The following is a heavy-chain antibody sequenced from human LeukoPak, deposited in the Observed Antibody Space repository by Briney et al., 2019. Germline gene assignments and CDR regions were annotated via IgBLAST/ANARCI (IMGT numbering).Heavy chain of an antibody. CDR3: ARGWDCDTTNCYLLQD. J-gene: IGHJ1*01. CDR1: GYTFTDYY. Sequence: ASVKVSCKASGYTFTDYYLYWVRQAPGQGLEWMGWINPNSGGTNYAQKFQGRVTMTRDTSISTAYMELSRLRSDDTAVYYCARGWDCDTTNCYLLQDWGQGTLVIVSS. D-gene: IGHD2-2*01. CDR2: INPNSGGT. V-gene: IGHV1-2*02.